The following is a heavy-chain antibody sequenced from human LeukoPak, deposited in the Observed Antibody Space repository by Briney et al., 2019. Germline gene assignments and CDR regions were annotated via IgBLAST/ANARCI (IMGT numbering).Heavy chain of an antibody. D-gene: IGHD3-9*01. CDR1: GYTFTSYG. V-gene: IGHV1-18*04. Sequence: ASVKVSCKASGYTFTSYGINWVRQAPGQGLEWMGWISRYYGNTNYAQKLQGRVTMTTDTSTSTAYMELRSLRSDDTAVYYCARGYYDILTGYYMGGYYYGMDVWGKGTTVTVSS. CDR3: ARGYYDILTGYYMGGYYYGMDV. CDR2: ISRYYGNT. J-gene: IGHJ6*04.